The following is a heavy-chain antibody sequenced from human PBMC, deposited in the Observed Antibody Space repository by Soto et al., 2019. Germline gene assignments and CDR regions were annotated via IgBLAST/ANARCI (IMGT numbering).Heavy chain of an antibody. Sequence: ASETLSLTCTVSGGSVSSGSFYWSWIRRPPGKGLEWIGYFYDSGSTNYNPSLRSRATMSVDTSKNQFSLKLSSVTAADTAVYYCAASAPPATNYYYAMDVWGQGTTVTVSS. V-gene: IGHV4-61*01. CDR2: FYDSGST. CDR1: GGSVSSGSFY. D-gene: IGHD5-12*01. CDR3: AASAPPATNYYYAMDV. J-gene: IGHJ6*02.